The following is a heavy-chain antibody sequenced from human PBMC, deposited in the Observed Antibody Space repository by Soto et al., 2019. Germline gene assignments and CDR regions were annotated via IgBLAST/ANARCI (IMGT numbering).Heavy chain of an antibody. J-gene: IGHJ6*02. Sequence: QGQLGESAGGLAKPGGSLRLSCAASGFTFSDYYMSWIRQAPGKGLEWVSYISSSGTTIYYADSVKGRFTISRDNARNSLFLQMNSLRADDTAVYYCAKGYVWGSYRPSMDVWGHGTTVTVSS. CDR1: GFTFSDYY. CDR3: AKGYVWGSYRPSMDV. V-gene: IGHV3-11*01. D-gene: IGHD3-16*02. CDR2: ISSSGTTI.